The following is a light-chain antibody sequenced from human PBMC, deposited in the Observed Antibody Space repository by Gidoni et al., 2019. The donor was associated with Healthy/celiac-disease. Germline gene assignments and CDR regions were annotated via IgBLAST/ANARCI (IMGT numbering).Light chain of an antibody. J-gene: IGKJ1*01. CDR1: QSISSY. CDR3: QQSYRTPRT. V-gene: IGKV1-39*01. CDR2: AAS. Sequence: DIQMTQSPSSLSTSVGDRVTITCRASQSISSYVNWYQQKPGKAPKLLIYAASSLQRGVPSRFSGRGSGTDFTLTTSSLQPEDFATYYCQQSYRTPRTFGQGTKVEIK.